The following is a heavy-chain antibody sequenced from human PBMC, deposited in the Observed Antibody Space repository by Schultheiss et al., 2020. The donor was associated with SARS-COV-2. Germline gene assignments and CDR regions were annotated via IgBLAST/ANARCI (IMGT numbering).Heavy chain of an antibody. Sequence: GGSLRLSCAASGFTFSSYWMSWVRQAPGKGLEWVAIISYDGSNKYYADSVKGRFTISRDNSKNTLYLQMNSLRAEDTAVYYCARVVGATISPWGQGTLVTVSS. D-gene: IGHD1-26*01. V-gene: IGHV3-30*03. J-gene: IGHJ5*02. CDR1: GFTFSSYW. CDR3: ARVVGATISP. CDR2: ISYDGSNK.